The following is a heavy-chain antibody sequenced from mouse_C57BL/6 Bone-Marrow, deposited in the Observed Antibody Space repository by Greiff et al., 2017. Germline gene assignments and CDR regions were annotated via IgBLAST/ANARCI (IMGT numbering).Heavy chain of an antibody. Sequence: EVKLQQSGAELVKPGASVKLSCTASGFNITDYYMHWVKQRPEQGLEWIGKIDPEDGETKYAPKFQGKATLTADTSSNTAYLQLSSLTSEDTAVYYCARWRYRAIDYWGQGTSVTVSS. J-gene: IGHJ4*01. V-gene: IGHV14-2*01. CDR3: ARWRYRAIDY. CDR1: GFNITDYY. CDR2: IDPEDGET. D-gene: IGHD3-3*01.